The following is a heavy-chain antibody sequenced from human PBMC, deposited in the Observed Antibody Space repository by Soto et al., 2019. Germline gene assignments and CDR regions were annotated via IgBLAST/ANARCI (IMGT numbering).Heavy chain of an antibody. J-gene: IGHJ5*02. Sequence: GAPVKVCCKACGGNYRSYALHWVRQAPGQRLEWMGWINAGNGNTKYSQKFQGRVIITRDISASTAYMELSSLRSEDTAVYYCARVGPPADPWGQGTQVTVSS. CDR3: ARVGPPADP. CDR1: GGNYRSYA. V-gene: IGHV1-3*01. CDR2: INAGNGNT.